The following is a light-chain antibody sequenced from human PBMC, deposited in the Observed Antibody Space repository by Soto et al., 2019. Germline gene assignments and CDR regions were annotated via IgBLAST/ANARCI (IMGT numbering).Light chain of an antibody. CDR3: CSYAGSPTFPWV. J-gene: IGLJ3*02. V-gene: IGLV2-23*03. Sequence: QSALTQPASVSGSPGQSITISCTGTSSDVGSYTLVSWYQQHPGKAPKLIIYEGTKRPSGVSNRFSGSKSGNTASLTISGLQAEDEADYYCCSYAGSPTFPWVFGGGTKVTVL. CDR2: EGT. CDR1: SSDVGSYTL.